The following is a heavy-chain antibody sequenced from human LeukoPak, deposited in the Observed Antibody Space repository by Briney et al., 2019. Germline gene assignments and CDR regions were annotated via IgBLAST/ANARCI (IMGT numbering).Heavy chain of an antibody. D-gene: IGHD6-13*01. J-gene: IGHJ4*02. CDR3: ARDNRVSLDY. Sequence: GGSLRLSCAASGFTFSSYGMHWVRQAPGKGLEWVAVISYDGSNKYYADSVKGRFTISRDNSKNTLYLQMNSLRAEDTAVYYCARDNRVSLDYWGQGTLVTVSS. CDR1: GFTFSSYG. V-gene: IGHV3-30*03. CDR2: ISYDGSNK.